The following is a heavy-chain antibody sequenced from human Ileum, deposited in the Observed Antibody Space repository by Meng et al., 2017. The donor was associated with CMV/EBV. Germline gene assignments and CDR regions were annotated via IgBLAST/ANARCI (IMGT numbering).Heavy chain of an antibody. CDR1: GDSVSSNSAA. CDR2: TYYRSKWYN. J-gene: IGHJ5*02. Sequence: ISGDSVSSNSAAWNWSRQSPSRGLEWLGRTYYRSKWYNDYAVSVKGRVAINPDTSKNQFSLQLNSVTPDDTAVYYCARTSATGSWFDPWGQGTLVTVSS. V-gene: IGHV6-1*01. CDR3: ARTSATGSWFDP. D-gene: IGHD6-13*01.